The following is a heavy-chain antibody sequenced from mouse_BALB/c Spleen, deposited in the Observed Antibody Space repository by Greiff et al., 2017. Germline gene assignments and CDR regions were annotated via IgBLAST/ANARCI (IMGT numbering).Heavy chain of an antibody. D-gene: IGHD2-3*01. Sequence: QVQLKQSGAELVRPGSSVKISCKASGYAFSSYWMNWVKQRPGQGLEWIGQIYPGDGDTNYNGKFKGKATLTADKSSSTAYMQLSSLTSEDSAVYFCAREEGYSAWFAYWGQGTLVTVSA. J-gene: IGHJ3*01. CDR2: IYPGDGDT. V-gene: IGHV1-80*01. CDR1: GYAFSSYW. CDR3: AREEGYSAWFAY.